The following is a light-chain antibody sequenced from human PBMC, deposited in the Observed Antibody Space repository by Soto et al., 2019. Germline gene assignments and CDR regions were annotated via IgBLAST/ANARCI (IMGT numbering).Light chain of an antibody. Sequence: DIQMTQSPSTLSGSVGDRVTITCRASQTISSWLAWYQQKPGKAPKLLIYQASTLKSGVPSRFSGSGSGTEFTLTISSLQPDDFATYYCQHYKSYAEAFGQGTKVELK. J-gene: IGKJ1*01. CDR3: QHYKSYAEA. V-gene: IGKV1-5*03. CDR1: QTISSW. CDR2: QAS.